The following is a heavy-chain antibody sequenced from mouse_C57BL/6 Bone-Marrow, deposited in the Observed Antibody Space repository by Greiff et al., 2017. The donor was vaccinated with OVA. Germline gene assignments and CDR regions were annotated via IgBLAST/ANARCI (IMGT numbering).Heavy chain of an antibody. CDR2: ISYDGSN. D-gene: IGHD6-1*01. J-gene: IGHJ3*01. CDR3: ARAKGLFFAY. Sequence: EVKLLESGPGLVKPSQSLSLTCSVTGYSITSGYYWNWIRQFPGNKLEWMGYISYDGSNNYNPSLKNRISITRDTSKNQFFLKLNSVTTEDTATYYCARAKGLFFAYWGQGTLVTVSA. CDR1: GYSITSGYY. V-gene: IGHV3-6*01.